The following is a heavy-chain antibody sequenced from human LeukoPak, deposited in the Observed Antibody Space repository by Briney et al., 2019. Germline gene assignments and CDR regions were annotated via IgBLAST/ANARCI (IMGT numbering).Heavy chain of an antibody. Sequence: GGSLRLSCAASGFTVSSNYMSWVRQAPGKGLEWVSVIYSGGSTYYADSVKGRFTISRDNSKNTLYLQMSSLRAEDTAVYYCVKDAVDTAMANGGFDYWGQGTLVTVSS. CDR3: VKDAVDTAMANGGFDY. CDR2: IYSGGST. J-gene: IGHJ4*02. D-gene: IGHD5-18*01. CDR1: GFTVSSNY. V-gene: IGHV3-53*05.